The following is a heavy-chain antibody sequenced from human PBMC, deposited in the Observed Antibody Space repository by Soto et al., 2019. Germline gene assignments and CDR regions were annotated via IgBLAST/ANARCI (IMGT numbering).Heavy chain of an antibody. CDR2: IYYSGST. V-gene: IGHV4-59*01. J-gene: IGHJ4*02. D-gene: IGHD3-22*01. CDR1: GGSISSYY. CDR3: ARVSRGYYYDSSGYIDY. Sequence: SETLSPTCTVSGGSISSYYWSWIRQPPGKGLEWIGYIYYSGSTNYNPSLKSRVTISVDTSKNQFSLKLSSVTAADTAVYYCARVSRGYYYDSSGYIDYWGQGTLVTVSS.